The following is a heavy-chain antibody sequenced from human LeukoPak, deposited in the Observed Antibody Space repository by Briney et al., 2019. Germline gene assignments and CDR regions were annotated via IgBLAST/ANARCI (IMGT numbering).Heavy chain of an antibody. CDR2: IFREGTT. J-gene: IGHJ4*02. Sequence: GGSLRLSCAASGFTFSSYSMSWVRQAPGKGLEWVSVIFREGTTYYADSVKGRFTISRDNAKNSLYLQMNSLRAEDTAVYYCARDQSDYDILTGCFDYWGQGTLVTVSS. CDR3: ARDQSDYDILTGCFDY. V-gene: IGHV3-66*01. CDR1: GFTFSSYS. D-gene: IGHD3-9*01.